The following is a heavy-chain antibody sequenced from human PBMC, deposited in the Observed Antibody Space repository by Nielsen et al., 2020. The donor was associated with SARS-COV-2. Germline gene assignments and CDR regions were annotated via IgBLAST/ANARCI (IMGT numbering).Heavy chain of an antibody. V-gene: IGHV3-23*01. CDR1: GFTFSSYA. J-gene: IGHJ5*02. CDR3: AKDRDGDYVRWFDP. CDR2: ISGSGGST. D-gene: IGHD4-17*01. Sequence: GESLKISCAASGFTFSSYAMSWVRQAPGKGLEWVSAISGSGGSTYYADSVKGRFTISRDNSKNTLYLQVNSLRAEDTAVYYCAKDRDGDYVRWFDPWGQGTLVTVSS.